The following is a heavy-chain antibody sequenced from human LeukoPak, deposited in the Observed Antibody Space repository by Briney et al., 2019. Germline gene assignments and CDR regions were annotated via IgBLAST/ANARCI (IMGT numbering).Heavy chain of an antibody. CDR3: ARCRGSGRSGWYFDF. J-gene: IGHJ2*01. Sequence: GGSLRLSCTASGFTFDDYAMHWVRKVPGKGLEWVSGINWNSVEIDYADSVWGRFTISRDNAKNSVYLQMHSLRAEDTAVYYCARCRGSGRSGWYFDFWGRGTLVTVS. D-gene: IGHD6-19*01. CDR2: INWNSVEI. CDR1: GFTFDDYA. V-gene: IGHV3-9*01.